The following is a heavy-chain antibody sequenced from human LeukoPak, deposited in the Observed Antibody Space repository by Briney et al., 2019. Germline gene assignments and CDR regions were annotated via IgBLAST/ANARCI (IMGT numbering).Heavy chain of an antibody. CDR1: GGSISSYY. J-gene: IGHJ5*02. CDR3: ARVGYCSSTSCYNFWFDP. Sequence: PSETLSLTCTVSGGSISSYYWSWIRQPPGKGLEWIGYIYYSGSTNYNPSLKSRVTMSVDTSKNQFSLKLSSVTAADTAVYYCARVGYCSSTSCYNFWFDPWGQGTLVTVSS. D-gene: IGHD2-2*02. V-gene: IGHV4-59*01. CDR2: IYYSGST.